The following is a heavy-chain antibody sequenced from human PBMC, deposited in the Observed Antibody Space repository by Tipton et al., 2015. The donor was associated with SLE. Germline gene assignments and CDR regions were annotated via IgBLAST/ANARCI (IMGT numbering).Heavy chain of an antibody. V-gene: IGHV4-59*11. CDR1: GGSFSSHY. CDR3: ARCLGEIDY. CDR2: IYYTGST. J-gene: IGHJ4*02. Sequence: TLSLTCTVSGGSFSSHYWTWIRQSPGKGLEWIGYIYYTGSTDYNPSLKSRVTISLDTSKSQLSLKMNSLTAADTAIYYCARCLGEIDYWGQGTLVIVSS. D-gene: IGHD3-10*01.